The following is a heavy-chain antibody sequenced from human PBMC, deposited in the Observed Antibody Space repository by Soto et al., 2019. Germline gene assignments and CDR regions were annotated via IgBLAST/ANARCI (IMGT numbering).Heavy chain of an antibody. CDR2: IIPIFGTA. CDR3: ARSIAVAGVDAFDI. J-gene: IGHJ3*02. D-gene: IGHD6-19*01. V-gene: IGHV1-69*13. Sequence: SVKVSCKAPGGTFSSYAISWVRQAPGQGLEWMGGIIPIFGTANYAQKFQGRVTITADESTSTAYMELSSLRSEDTAVYYCARSIAVAGVDAFDIWGQGTMVTVSS. CDR1: GGTFSSYA.